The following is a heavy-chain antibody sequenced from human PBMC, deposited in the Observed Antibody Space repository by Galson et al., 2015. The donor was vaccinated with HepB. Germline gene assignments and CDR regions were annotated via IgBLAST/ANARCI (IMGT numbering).Heavy chain of an antibody. CDR1: GVTFSSYT. J-gene: IGHJ3*02. CDR3: VKGAHSASTGYYAFDI. D-gene: IGHD3-22*01. CDR2: ISSNGGST. V-gene: IGHV3-64D*09. Sequence: SLRLSCAASGVTFSSYTMHWARQAPGKGLDYVSGISSNGGSTNYADSVKGRFTISRDNSKNTLYLQMSSLRAEDTAVYYCVKGAHSASTGYYAFDIWGQGTMVTVSS.